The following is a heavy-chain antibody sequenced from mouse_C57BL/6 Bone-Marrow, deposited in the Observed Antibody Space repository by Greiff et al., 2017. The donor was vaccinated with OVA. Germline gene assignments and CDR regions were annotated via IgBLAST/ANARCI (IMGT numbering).Heavy chain of an antibody. CDR1: GFSLTSYG. V-gene: IGHV2-2*01. CDR3: ARKGDGYYVYFDY. Sequence: VQRVESGPGLVQPSQSLSITCTVSGFSLTSYGVHWVRQSPGKGLEWLGVIWSGGSTDYNAAFISRLSISKDNSKSQVFFKMNSLQADDTAIYYCARKGDGYYVYFDYWGQGTTLTVSS. D-gene: IGHD2-3*01. CDR2: IWSGGST. J-gene: IGHJ2*01.